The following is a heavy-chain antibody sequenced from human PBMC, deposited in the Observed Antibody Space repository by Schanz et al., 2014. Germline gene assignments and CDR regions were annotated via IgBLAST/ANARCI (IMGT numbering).Heavy chain of an antibody. J-gene: IGHJ4*02. V-gene: IGHV1-8*01. CDR2: INPNRGNT. Sequence: QVQLVQSGAEVKKPGASVKVSCKASGFTLTSHFMHWLRQAPGQGLEWMGWINPNRGNTGYAQKFQGRVTMTSDTSIDTAYMELTSLRSEDTAVYYCARGSYYFDYWGQGTLVTASS. CDR3: ARGSYYFDY. CDR1: GFTLTSHF.